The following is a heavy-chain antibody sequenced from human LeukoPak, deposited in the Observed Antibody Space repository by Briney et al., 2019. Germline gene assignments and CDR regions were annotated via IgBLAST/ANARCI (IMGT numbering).Heavy chain of an antibody. Sequence: GGSLRLSCAASGFAFSNHWMHWVRQAPGKGLVWVSRIDEGGSNAMYADSVKGRFSISRDNAKNTVNLQMNSLRAEDTGVYYCIRDEALWRLDYWGQGTLATVSS. D-gene: IGHD2-21*01. V-gene: IGHV3-74*03. CDR2: IDEGGSNA. J-gene: IGHJ4*02. CDR1: GFAFSNHW. CDR3: IRDEALWRLDY.